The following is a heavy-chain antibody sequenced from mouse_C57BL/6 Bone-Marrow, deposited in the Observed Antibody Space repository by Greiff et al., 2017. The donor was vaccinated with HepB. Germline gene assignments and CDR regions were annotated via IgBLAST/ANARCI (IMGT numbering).Heavy chain of an antibody. CDR2: IWSGGST. CDR3: ARKRDGSSYEDYFDY. J-gene: IGHJ2*01. D-gene: IGHD1-1*01. CDR1: GFSLTSYG. V-gene: IGHV2-2*01. Sequence: QVQLKQSGPGLVQPSQSLSITCTVSGFSLTSYGVHWVRQSPGKGLEWLGVIWSGGSTDYNAAFISRLTISKDNSTIQVFFNMHRLQAADTAIYYSARKRDGSSYEDYFDYWGQGTTLTVSS.